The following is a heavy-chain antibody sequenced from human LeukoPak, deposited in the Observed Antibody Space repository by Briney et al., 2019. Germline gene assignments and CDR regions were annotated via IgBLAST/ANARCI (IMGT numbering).Heavy chain of an antibody. CDR2: IWYDGSNK. V-gene: IGHV3-33*01. J-gene: IGHJ5*02. CDR1: GFTFSSYA. Sequence: GGSLRLSCAASGFTFSSYAMHWVRQAPGKGLEWVAVIWYDGSNKYYADFVKGRFTISRDNSRNTLYLQMNSLRAEDRAVYYCAREGSYNWFDPWGQGTLVTVSS. D-gene: IGHD3-10*01. CDR3: AREGSYNWFDP.